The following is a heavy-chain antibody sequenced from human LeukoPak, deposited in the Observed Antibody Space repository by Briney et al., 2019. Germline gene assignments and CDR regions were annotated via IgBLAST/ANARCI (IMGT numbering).Heavy chain of an antibody. CDR3: ASSGSYRFDY. V-gene: IGHV3-48*02. Sequence: GGSLRLSCAASGFTFSSYSMNWVRQAPGKGLEWVSHITASGIAMFYAASVKGRFTLSRDNAKNSLYLQMNSLRDEDTAVYYCASSGSYRFDYWGQGTLVTVTS. D-gene: IGHD1-26*01. CDR2: ITASGIAM. J-gene: IGHJ4*02. CDR1: GFTFSSYS.